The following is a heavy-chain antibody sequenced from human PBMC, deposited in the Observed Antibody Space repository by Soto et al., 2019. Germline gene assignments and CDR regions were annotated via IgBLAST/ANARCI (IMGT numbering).Heavy chain of an antibody. CDR2: IYPGDSDT. CDR3: ARPQDYGDYGTPFAFDI. V-gene: IGHV5-51*01. Sequence: GESLKISCKGSGYSFTSYWIGWVRQMPGKGLEWMGIIYPGDSDTRYSPSFQGQVTISADKSISTAYLQWSSLKASDTAMYYCARPQDYGDYGTPFAFDIWGQGTMVTVS. D-gene: IGHD4-17*01. J-gene: IGHJ3*02. CDR1: GYSFTSYW.